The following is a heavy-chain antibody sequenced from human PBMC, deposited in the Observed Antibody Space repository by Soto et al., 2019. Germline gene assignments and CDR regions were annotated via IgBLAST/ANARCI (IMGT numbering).Heavy chain of an antibody. V-gene: IGHV4-34*01. CDR3: ARGGYCSGGSCYSDKNWFDP. D-gene: IGHD2-15*01. Sequence: SETLSLTCAVYGGSFSGYYWSWIRQPPGKGLEWIGEINHSGSTNYNPSLKSRVTISVDTSKNQFSLKLSSVTAADTAVYYCARGGYCSGGSCYSDKNWFDPWGQGTLVTVSS. J-gene: IGHJ5*02. CDR2: INHSGST. CDR1: GGSFSGYY.